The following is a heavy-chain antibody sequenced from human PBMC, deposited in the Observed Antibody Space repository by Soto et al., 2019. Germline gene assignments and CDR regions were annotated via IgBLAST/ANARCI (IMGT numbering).Heavy chain of an antibody. CDR1: GGSFSGYY. Sequence: SETLSLTCAVYGGSFSGYYWSWIRQPPGKGLEWIGSIYYSGSIYYNPSLKSRVTISLDLPKNQFSLRLTSVTAADTAVYYCARDRGGITVSSKPLGEWLDPWGQGTLVTVSS. D-gene: IGHD3-16*01. V-gene: IGHV4-34*01. CDR2: IYYSGSI. J-gene: IGHJ5*02. CDR3: ARDRGGITVSSKPLGEWLDP.